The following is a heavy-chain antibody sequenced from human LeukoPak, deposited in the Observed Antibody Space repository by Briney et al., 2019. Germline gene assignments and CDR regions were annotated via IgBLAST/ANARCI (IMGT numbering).Heavy chain of an antibody. D-gene: IGHD3-10*01. V-gene: IGHV4-61*02. CDR1: GGSISSGSYY. CDR3: ARDPGGAFDY. J-gene: IGHJ4*02. CDR2: IYTSGST. Sequence: SQTLSLTCTVSGGSISSGSYYWSWIRQPAGKGLEWIGRIYTSGSTNYNPSLKSRVTISVDTSKNQFSLKLSSVTAADTAVYYCARDPGGAFDYWGQGTLVTVSS.